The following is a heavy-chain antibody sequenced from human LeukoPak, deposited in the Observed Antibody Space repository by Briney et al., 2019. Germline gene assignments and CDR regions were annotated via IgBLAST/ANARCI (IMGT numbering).Heavy chain of an antibody. J-gene: IGHJ4*02. CDR2: IYYSGST. D-gene: IGHD6-6*01. Sequence: PSETLSLTCTVSGGSISSYNWSWIRQPPGKGLEWIGYIYYSGSTNYNPSLKSRVTISVDTSKNQFSLKLSSVTAADTAVYYCARGGSSPPLSDYWGQGTLVTVSS. V-gene: IGHV4-59*01. CDR3: ARGGSSPPLSDY. CDR1: GGSISSYN.